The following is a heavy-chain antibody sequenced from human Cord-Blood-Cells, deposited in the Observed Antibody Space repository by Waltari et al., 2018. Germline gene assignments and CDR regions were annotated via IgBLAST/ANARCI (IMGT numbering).Heavy chain of an antibody. D-gene: IGHD4-4*01. CDR3: ARGKLQYNYYYYGMDV. Sequence: QVQLVQSGAEVKKPRASVKVSCKASGYNLPSYDINWVRQAPGQGLEWMGWMNPNSGNTGYAQKFQGRVTMTRNTSISTAYMELSSLRSEDTVVYYCARGKLQYNYYYYGMDVWGQGTTVTVSS. CDR2: MNPNSGNT. J-gene: IGHJ6*02. CDR1: GYNLPSYD. V-gene: IGHV1-8*01.